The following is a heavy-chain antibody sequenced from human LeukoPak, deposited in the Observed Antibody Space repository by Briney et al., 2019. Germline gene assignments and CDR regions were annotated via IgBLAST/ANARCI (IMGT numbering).Heavy chain of an antibody. CDR2: ISAYNGNT. CDR1: GYTLTELS. V-gene: IGHV1-18*01. J-gene: IGHJ4*02. Sequence: GASVKVSCKVSGYTLTELSMHWVRQAPGQGLEWMGWISAYNGNTNYAQKLQGRVTMTTDTSTSTAYMELRSLRSDDTAVYYCARAGGDGIDYWGQGTLVTVSS. D-gene: IGHD5-24*01. CDR3: ARAGGDGIDY.